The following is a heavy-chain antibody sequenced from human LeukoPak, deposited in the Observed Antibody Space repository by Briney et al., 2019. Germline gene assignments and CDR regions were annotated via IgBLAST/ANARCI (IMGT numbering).Heavy chain of an antibody. Sequence: GGSLRLSCAASGFTFSSYSMNWVRQAPGKGLEWVSSISRSSSYIYYADSVKGRFTISRDNAKNSLYLQMNSLRAEDTAVYYSPREKYRDGYNSYWGQGTLVTVSS. CDR3: PREKYRDGYNSY. D-gene: IGHD5-24*01. CDR2: ISRSSSYI. CDR1: GFTFSSYS. J-gene: IGHJ4*02. V-gene: IGHV3-21*01.